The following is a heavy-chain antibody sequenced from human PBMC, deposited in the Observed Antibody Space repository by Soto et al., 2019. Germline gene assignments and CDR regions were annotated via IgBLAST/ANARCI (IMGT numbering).Heavy chain of an antibody. V-gene: IGHV1-18*01. CDR3: ARAPGYSSGWYSFPRFDP. CDR1: GYTLTSYG. D-gene: IGHD6-19*01. Sequence: ASVKVSCKASGYTLTSYGSSWVRQAPGQGREGMGWISAYNDNTNYAQKLQRRVTMTTDTSTSTAYMELRSLRSDDTAVYYCARAPGYSSGWYSFPRFDPWGQGTLVTVSS. J-gene: IGHJ5*02. CDR2: ISAYNDNT.